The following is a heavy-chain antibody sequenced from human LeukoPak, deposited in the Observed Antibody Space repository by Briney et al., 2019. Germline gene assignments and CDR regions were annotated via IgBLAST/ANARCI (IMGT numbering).Heavy chain of an antibody. Sequence: SETLSLTCTVSGGSISSGDYYWGWIRQPPGKGLEWIGYIYYSGSTYYNPSLKSRVTISVDTSKNQFSLKLSSVTAADTAVYYCARVGSGWIQDYWGQGTLVTVSS. D-gene: IGHD3-22*01. J-gene: IGHJ4*02. CDR1: GGSISSGDYY. V-gene: IGHV4-30-4*01. CDR3: ARVGSGWIQDY. CDR2: IYYSGST.